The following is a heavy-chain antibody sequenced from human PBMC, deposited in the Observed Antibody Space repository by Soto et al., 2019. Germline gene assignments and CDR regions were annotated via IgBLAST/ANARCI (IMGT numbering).Heavy chain of an antibody. Sequence: SETLSLTCTVSGGSISSYYWSWIRQPPGKGLEWIGDIYYSGSTNYNPSLKSRVTISVDTSKNQFSLKLSSVTAADTAVYYCAGTQKLLWFGELLYYFDYWGQGTLVTVSS. CDR2: IYYSGST. J-gene: IGHJ4*02. V-gene: IGHV4-59*12. D-gene: IGHD3-10*01. CDR3: AGTQKLLWFGELLYYFDY. CDR1: GGSISSYY.